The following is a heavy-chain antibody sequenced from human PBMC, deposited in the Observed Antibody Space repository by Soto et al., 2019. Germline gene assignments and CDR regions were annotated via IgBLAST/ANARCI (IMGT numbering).Heavy chain of an antibody. CDR1: GYTFTSYG. CDR2: ISAYNGNT. Sequence: ASVKVSCKASGYTFTSYGISWVRQAPGQGLEWMGWISAYNGNTNYAQKLQGRVTMTTDTSTSTACMELRSLRSDDTAVYYCARELPITRIVEGGENWFDPWGQGTLVTVSS. V-gene: IGHV1-18*01. D-gene: IGHD3-22*01. CDR3: ARELPITRIVEGGENWFDP. J-gene: IGHJ5*02.